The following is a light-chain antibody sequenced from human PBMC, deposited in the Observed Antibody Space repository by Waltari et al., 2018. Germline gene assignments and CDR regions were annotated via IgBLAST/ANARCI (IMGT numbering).Light chain of an antibody. Sequence: QSVLPQPPSVSEAPRQRVTIACSGSSSNLGNNAVNWYQQLPGKAPKLLIYHDARLPPGVSDRVSGSKSVTSASLSISGLQSESEADYCCATWDDSLSRWVFGAGTKLTVL. V-gene: IGLV1-36*01. CDR2: HDA. CDR1: SSNLGNNA. J-gene: IGLJ3*02. CDR3: ATWDDSLSRWV.